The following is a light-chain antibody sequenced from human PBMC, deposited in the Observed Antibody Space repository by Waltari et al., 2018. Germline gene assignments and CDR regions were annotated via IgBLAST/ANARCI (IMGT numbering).Light chain of an antibody. V-gene: IGKV1-12*01. J-gene: IGKJ2*03. CDR3: QQAHSFPYS. CDR2: AGS. Sequence: DIQMTQSPSSVSASVGDRVTITCRASQDINKWLAWFQQTPGKAPKLLIYAGSSLQSGVPSRSSGSGSGADFTLTISTLQPEDSATYYCQQAHSFPYSFGQGTKLEIK. CDR1: QDINKW.